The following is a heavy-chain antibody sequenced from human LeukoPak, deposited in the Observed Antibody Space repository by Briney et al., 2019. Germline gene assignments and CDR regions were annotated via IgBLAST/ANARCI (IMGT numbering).Heavy chain of an antibody. J-gene: IGHJ5*02. CDR1: GFTFSSYG. D-gene: IGHD2/OR15-2a*01. Sequence: PGGSLRLSCAASGFTFSSYGMHWVRQAPGKGLEWVAFIRYDGSNKYYADSVKGRFTISRDNSKNTLNLQMNSLRAEDTAVYYCAKEGPNINWFDPWGQGTLVTVSS. V-gene: IGHV3-30*02. CDR2: IRYDGSNK. CDR3: AKEGPNINWFDP.